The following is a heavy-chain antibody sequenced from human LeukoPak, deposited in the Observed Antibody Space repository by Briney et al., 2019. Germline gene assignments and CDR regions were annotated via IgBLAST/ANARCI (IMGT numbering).Heavy chain of an antibody. V-gene: IGHV3-74*01. CDR2: LGTDGTYT. CDR3: VRDPSNSGNWFDL. J-gene: IGHJ5*02. D-gene: IGHD4-11*01. CDR1: GFNLRDYW. Sequence: GGSLRLSCAASGFNLRDYWMHWVRQAPGKGLVWVSRLGTDGTYTNYADSVTGRFTISRDNAKNTLYLQMDSLRAEDTSFYYCVRDPSNSGNWFDLWGQGTLVTVPS.